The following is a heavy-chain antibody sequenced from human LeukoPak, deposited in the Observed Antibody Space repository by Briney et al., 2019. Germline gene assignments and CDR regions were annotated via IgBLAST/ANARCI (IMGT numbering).Heavy chain of an antibody. Sequence: GGSLRLSCAASGFTFSSSAMSWVRQVPGKGLEWVSGISASGGSTSYADSVRGRFTVSRDNSKNTLYVQMNSLRDEDTTVYYCARVRDVYNHVFENWGQGTLVTVS. CDR2: ISASGGST. CDR1: GFTFSSSA. J-gene: IGHJ4*02. D-gene: IGHD5-24*01. V-gene: IGHV3-23*01. CDR3: ARVRDVYNHVFEN.